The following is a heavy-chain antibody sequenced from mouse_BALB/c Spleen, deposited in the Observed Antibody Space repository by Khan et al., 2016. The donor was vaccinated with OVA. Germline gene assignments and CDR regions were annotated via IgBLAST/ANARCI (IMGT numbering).Heavy chain of an antibody. D-gene: IGHD2-14*01. Sequence: QVQLKQSGPGLVAPSQSLSITCTVSGFSLSSYNIHWVRQPPAKGLEWLGMIWGGGGTDYNSTLKSRLSISKDNSKSQVFLKMNSLQTDDTAMYYCARAYYRYDGYYAMDYWGQGTSVTVSA. CDR1: GFSLSSYN. V-gene: IGHV2-6-4*01. CDR3: ARAYYRYDGYYAMDY. J-gene: IGHJ4*01. CDR2: IWGGGGT.